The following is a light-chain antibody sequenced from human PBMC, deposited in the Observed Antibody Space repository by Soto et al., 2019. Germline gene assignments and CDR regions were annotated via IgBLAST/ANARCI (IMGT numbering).Light chain of an antibody. J-gene: IGKJ4*01. CDR3: QQYNNWPLT. V-gene: IGKV3-15*01. Sequence: EIVLTQSPATLSLSPGERATLSCRASQGVSSYLAWYQQKPGQAPRLLIYAASTRATGVPARFSGSGSGTEFTLTISSLQSEDFTVYYCQQYNNWPLTFGGGTKVDIK. CDR1: QGVSSY. CDR2: AAS.